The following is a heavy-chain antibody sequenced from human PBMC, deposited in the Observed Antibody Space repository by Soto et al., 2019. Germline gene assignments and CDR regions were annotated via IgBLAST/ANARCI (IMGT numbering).Heavy chain of an antibody. J-gene: IGHJ6*03. CDR3: ARATYYYYMDV. CDR2: ISSGSSTI. V-gene: IGHV3-48*01. Sequence: GGSLRLSCAASGFTLSSYGMNWVRQAPGKGLEWISYISSGSSTIYYADSVKGRFTISRDNAWNSLYLQMNSLRAEDTAVYYCARATYYYYMDVWGKGTTVTVSS. CDR1: GFTLSSYG.